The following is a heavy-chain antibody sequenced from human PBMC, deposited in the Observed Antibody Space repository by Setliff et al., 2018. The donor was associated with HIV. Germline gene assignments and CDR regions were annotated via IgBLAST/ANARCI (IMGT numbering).Heavy chain of an antibody. CDR3: ARGTVGATFLHNDY. D-gene: IGHD1-26*01. CDR2: ISAGGGST. V-gene: IGHV3-23*01. CDR1: GFTFSSHA. Sequence: GGSLRLSCAASGFTFSSHAMTWVRQAPGQGLEWVSTISAGGGSTYYADSVKGRFTISRDNSKNTLYLQMNSLRAEDTAVYYCARGTVGATFLHNDYWGQGTLVTVSS. J-gene: IGHJ4*02.